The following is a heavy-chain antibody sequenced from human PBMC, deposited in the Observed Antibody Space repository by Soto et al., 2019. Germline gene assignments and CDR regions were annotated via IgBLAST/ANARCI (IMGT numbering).Heavy chain of an antibody. V-gene: IGHV1-18*01. CDR3: AKEGPAPYYYSGMDV. J-gene: IGHJ6*02. Sequence: QVQLVQSGGEVKKPGASVKVSCKTSGYSFNTYGISWVRQAPGQGLEWMGWISAYNGNTNYAQKLQDRVTMTTDTSTSTAYLELRSLRSDDTSVYYCAKEGPAPYYYSGMDVWGQGSTVTVSS. CDR2: ISAYNGNT. CDR1: GYSFNTYG.